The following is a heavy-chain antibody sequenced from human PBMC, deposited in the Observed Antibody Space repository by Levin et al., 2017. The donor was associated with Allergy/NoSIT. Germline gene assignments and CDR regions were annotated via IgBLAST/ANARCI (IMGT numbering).Heavy chain of an antibody. CDR1: GDSISSYY. Sequence: SETLSLTCTVSGDSISSYYWSWIRQPPGKGLEWIGYVYYSGSTTYNPSLKSRVTISVDTSKKQFSLKLSSVTAADTAVYYCARLNSISRAYYFDYWGQGTLVTVSS. J-gene: IGHJ4*02. V-gene: IGHV4-59*08. CDR3: ARLNSISRAYYFDY. D-gene: IGHD6-6*01. CDR2: VYYSGST.